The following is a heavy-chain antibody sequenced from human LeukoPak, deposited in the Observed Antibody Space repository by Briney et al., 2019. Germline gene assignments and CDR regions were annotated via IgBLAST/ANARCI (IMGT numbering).Heavy chain of an antibody. CDR3: ARDQQNYYDSSGH. CDR1: GFTVSSNY. CDR2: IYSGGST. V-gene: IGHV3-66*02. D-gene: IGHD3-22*01. J-gene: IGHJ4*02. Sequence: QPGGSLRLSCAASGFTVSSNYISWVRQATGKGLEWVSVIYSGGSTYYTDSVKGRLTISRDNSKNTLYLQMNSLRAEDTAVYSCARDQQNYYDSSGHWGQGTLVTVSS.